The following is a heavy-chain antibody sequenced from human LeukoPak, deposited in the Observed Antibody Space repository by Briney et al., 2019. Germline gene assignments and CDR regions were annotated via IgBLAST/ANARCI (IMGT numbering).Heavy chain of an antibody. CDR3: AKDWGGDTLVRGFDY. CDR2: ISGSGFST. V-gene: IGHV3-23*01. D-gene: IGHD3-10*01. CDR1: GFTFNIYT. Sequence: GGSLRLSCAASGFTFNIYTMNWVRQAPGKGLEWVSVISGSGFSTYYADSVKGRFTISRDNSKNTLYLQMNSLRAEDTAIYYCAKDWGGDTLVRGFDYWGQGTLVTVSS. J-gene: IGHJ4*02.